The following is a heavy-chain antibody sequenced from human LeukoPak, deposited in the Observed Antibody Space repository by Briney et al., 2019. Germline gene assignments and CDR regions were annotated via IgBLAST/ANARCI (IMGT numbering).Heavy chain of an antibody. V-gene: IGHV3-30*03. CDR3: ARGDAARYCTNGVCYYFDY. Sequence: GGSLRLSCAASGFTFSSYGMHWVRQAPGKGLEWVAVISYDGSDKYYADSVRGRFTISRDNSKNTLYLQMNSLRAEDTAVYYCARGDAARYCTNGVCYYFDYWGQGTLVTVSS. CDR1: GFTFSSYG. CDR2: ISYDGSDK. J-gene: IGHJ4*02. D-gene: IGHD2-8*01.